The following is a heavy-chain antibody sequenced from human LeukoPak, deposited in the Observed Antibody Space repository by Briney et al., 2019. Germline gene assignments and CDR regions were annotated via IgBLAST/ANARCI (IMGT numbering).Heavy chain of an antibody. CDR2: ISSTSTYI. CDR3: ARDKERSLYYYMDV. Sequence: GGSLRLSCAASGFIFSVYSMNWVRQAPGKGLEWVSSISSTSTYIYSADSVKGRFTVSRDNAKNSLYLQMNSLRAEDTAVYYCARDKERSLYYYMDVWGKGTTVTVSS. J-gene: IGHJ6*03. V-gene: IGHV3-21*01. CDR1: GFIFSVYS.